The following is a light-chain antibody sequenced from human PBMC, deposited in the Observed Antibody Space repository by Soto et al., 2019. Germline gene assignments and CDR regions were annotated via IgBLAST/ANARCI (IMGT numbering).Light chain of an antibody. Sequence: QSALAQPPSASGSPGRSVTISCTGTSSDVGGYNYVSWFQQHPGKAPKLIIHEVNQRPSGVPDRFSGSKSGNTASLTVSGLQAGDEGTYYCSSYGGYNNVVFGTGTKV. CDR3: SSYGGYNNVV. V-gene: IGLV2-8*01. J-gene: IGLJ1*01. CDR2: EVN. CDR1: SSDVGGYNY.